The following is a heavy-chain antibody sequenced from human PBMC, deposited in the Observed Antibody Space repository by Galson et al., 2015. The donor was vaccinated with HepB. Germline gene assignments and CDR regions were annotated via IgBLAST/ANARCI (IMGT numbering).Heavy chain of an antibody. D-gene: IGHD3-9*01. CDR3: AKDRHILTADFPFDF. J-gene: IGHJ4*02. CDR2: IGWNSGDV. CDR1: GFTFDDYA. Sequence: SLRLSCAASGFTFDDYAMHWVRQPPGKDLEWVSTIGWNSGDVDYADSVRGRFTISRDNAKDSLYLQMNSLRIEGTALYYCAKDRHILTADFPFDFWGQGALVTVSS. V-gene: IGHV3-9*01.